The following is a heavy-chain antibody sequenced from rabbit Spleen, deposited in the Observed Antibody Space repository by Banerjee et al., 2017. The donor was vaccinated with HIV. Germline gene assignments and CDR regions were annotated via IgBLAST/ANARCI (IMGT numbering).Heavy chain of an antibody. CDR3: ARGYTYSYVGIAHVTDYFNL. CDR1: GVSFSTNHY. CDR2: INIVTGKS. Sequence: QSLEESGGDLVKPGASLTLTCTASGVSFSTNHYLCWVRQAPGKGLEWIACINIVTGKSVYASWAKGRFFMSRTSSTTVTLQMTSLTAADTATYFCARGYTYSYVGIAHVTDYFNLWGPGTLVTVS. J-gene: IGHJ4*01. V-gene: IGHV1S40*01. D-gene: IGHD6-1*01.